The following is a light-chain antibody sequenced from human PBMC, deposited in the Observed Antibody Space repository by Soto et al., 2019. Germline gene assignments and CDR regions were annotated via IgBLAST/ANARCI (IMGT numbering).Light chain of an antibody. J-gene: IGKJ1*01. CDR2: YAY. V-gene: IGKV3-20*01. Sequence: VLTQSPGTLSLSPGEPASLSCRADQSVTGNFLAWYQQKPGQAPRLHISYAYNRATGIPDMFSGSGSGTDFTLTISRLDNEDFAMDYGQKYAASSWTFGQATKVQ. CDR1: QSVTGNF. CDR3: QKYAASSWT.